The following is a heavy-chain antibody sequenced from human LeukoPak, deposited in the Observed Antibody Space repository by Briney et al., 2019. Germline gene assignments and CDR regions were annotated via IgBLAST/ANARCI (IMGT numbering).Heavy chain of an antibody. CDR2: INPSGGST. CDR1: GYTFTSYY. V-gene: IGHV1-46*01. CDR3: ARATPIGYSSNYNWFDP. J-gene: IGHJ5*02. D-gene: IGHD6-13*01. Sequence: VASVKVSCKASGYTFTSYYMHWVRQAPGQGLEWMGIINPSGGSTSYAQKLQGRVTMTTDTSTSTAYMELRSLRSDDTAVYYCARATPIGYSSNYNWFDPWGQGTLVTVSS.